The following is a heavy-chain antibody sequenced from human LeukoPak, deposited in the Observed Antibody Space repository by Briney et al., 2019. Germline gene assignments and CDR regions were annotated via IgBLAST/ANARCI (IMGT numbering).Heavy chain of an antibody. D-gene: IGHD4-23*01. V-gene: IGHV3-30-3*01. CDR2: ISYDGSNK. CDR1: GFTFSSYA. CDR3: ARDYGGSLYYYYGMDV. Sequence: PGRSLRLSCAASGFTFSSYAMHWVRQAPGKGLEWVAVISYDGSNKYYADSVKGRFTISRDNSKNTLYLQMNSLRAEDTAVYYCARDYGGSLYYYYGMDVWGQGTTVTVSS. J-gene: IGHJ6*02.